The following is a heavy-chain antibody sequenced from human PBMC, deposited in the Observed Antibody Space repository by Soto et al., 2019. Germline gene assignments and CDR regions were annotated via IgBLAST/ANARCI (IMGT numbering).Heavy chain of an antibody. CDR2: IIPIFGTA. CDR1: GGTFSSYA. D-gene: IGHD4-17*01. V-gene: IGHV1-69*13. J-gene: IGHJ5*02. Sequence: SVKVSCKASGGTFSSYAISWVRQAPGQGLEWMGGIIPIFGTANYAQKFQGRLTITADESTSTAYMELSSLRSEDTAVYYCARDKSTATVTTFWFDPWGQGTLVTVSS. CDR3: ARDKSTATVTTFWFDP.